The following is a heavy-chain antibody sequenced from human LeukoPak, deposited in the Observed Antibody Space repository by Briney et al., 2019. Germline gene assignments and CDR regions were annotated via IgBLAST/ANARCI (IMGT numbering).Heavy chain of an antibody. V-gene: IGHV3-30-3*01. CDR1: GFTFSSYA. Sequence: GGSLRLSCAASGFTFSSYAMHWVRQAPGEGLEWVAVISYDGSNKYYADSVKGRFTISRDNSKNTLYLQMNSLRAEDTAVYYCARAPRGSSSGHHVYWGQGTLVTVSS. J-gene: IGHJ4*02. CDR3: ARAPRGSSSGHHVY. D-gene: IGHD6-6*01. CDR2: ISYDGSNK.